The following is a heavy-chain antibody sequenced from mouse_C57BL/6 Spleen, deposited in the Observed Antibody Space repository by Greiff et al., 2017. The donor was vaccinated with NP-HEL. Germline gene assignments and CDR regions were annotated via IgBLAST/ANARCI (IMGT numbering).Heavy chain of an antibody. CDR2: IDPSDSYT. CDR3: ARYSNYQDYAMDY. J-gene: IGHJ4*01. V-gene: IGHV1-69*01. CDR1: GYTFTSYW. Sequence: VKLQQPGAELVMPGASVKLSCKASGYTFTSYWMHWVKQRPGQGLEWIGEIDPSDSYTNYNQKFKGKSTLTVDKSSSTAYMQLSSLTSEDSAVYYCARYSNYQDYAMDYWGQGTSVTVSS. D-gene: IGHD2-5*01.